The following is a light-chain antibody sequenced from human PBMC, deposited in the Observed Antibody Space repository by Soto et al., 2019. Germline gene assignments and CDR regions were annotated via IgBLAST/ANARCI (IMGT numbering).Light chain of an antibody. Sequence: EIVLTQSAGTLSLSPGERATLSCRASQSVSSNYLAWYQQKPGQAPRLLIYGASSRATSIPDRFSGSGSGTDFTLTISRLEPEDFAVYYCQQYGSSPPITFGQGTRLEI. V-gene: IGKV3-20*01. CDR3: QQYGSSPPIT. CDR2: GAS. J-gene: IGKJ5*01. CDR1: QSVSSNY.